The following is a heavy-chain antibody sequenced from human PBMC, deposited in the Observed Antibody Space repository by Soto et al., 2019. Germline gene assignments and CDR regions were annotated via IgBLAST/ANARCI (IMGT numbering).Heavy chain of an antibody. CDR3: AKGGAIVAAGTRVYLYNAMDV. V-gene: IGHV1-2*02. CDR2: INPNSGDI. J-gene: IGHJ6*02. D-gene: IGHD1-26*01. CDR1: GYTFTGYY. Sequence: GASVKVSCKASGYTFTGYYVHWVRQAPGQGLEWVGWINPNSGDIYLAQRFQGRVTMNRDTSIGTAYMELRGLTSDDTAEYYCAKGGAIVAAGTRVYLYNAMDVWGQGTTVTVSS.